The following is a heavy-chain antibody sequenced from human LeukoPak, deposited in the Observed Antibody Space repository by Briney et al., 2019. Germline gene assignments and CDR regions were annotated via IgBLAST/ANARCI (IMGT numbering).Heavy chain of an antibody. CDR3: ARDQFLDP. CDR1: GFRFSDYY. J-gene: IGHJ5*02. CDR2: ISRGGNSK. Sequence: PGGSLRLSCAASGFRFSDYYMSWIRQAPGKGLEWVSSISRGGNSKYSADSVKGRFTISRDNAKNSLDLQMDSLRPEDTAVYYCARDQFLDPWGQGTLVTVSS. V-gene: IGHV3-11*01.